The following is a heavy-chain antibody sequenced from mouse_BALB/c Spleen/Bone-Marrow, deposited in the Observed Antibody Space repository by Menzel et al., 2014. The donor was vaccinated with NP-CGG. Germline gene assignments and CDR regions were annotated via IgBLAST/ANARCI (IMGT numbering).Heavy chain of an antibody. D-gene: IGHD2-1*01. Sequence: EVQLQQSGPVLVKPGASVKISCKASGYSFTGYYMHWVKQSHVKSLEWIGRINPYNGATSYNQNFKDKASLTVDKSSSTAYMELHSLTSEDSAVYYCARGYGNYDYWYFDVWGAGTTVTVSS. CDR1: GYSFTGYY. J-gene: IGHJ1*01. CDR2: INPYNGAT. V-gene: IGHV1-31*01. CDR3: ARGYGNYDYWYFDV.